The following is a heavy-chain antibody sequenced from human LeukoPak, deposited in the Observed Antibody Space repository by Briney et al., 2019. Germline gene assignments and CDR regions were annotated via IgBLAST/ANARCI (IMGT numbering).Heavy chain of an antibody. CDR3: AREGDYDSSGLDY. V-gene: IGHV4-61*01. J-gene: IGHJ4*02. CDR1: GGSVSSGSYY. CDR2: IYYSGST. Sequence: SETLSLTCTVSGGSVSSGSYYWSWIRQPPGKGLEWIGYIYYSGSTNYNPSLKSRVTISVDKSKNQFSLKLSSVTAADTAVYYCAREGDYDSSGLDYWGQGTLVTVSS. D-gene: IGHD3-22*01.